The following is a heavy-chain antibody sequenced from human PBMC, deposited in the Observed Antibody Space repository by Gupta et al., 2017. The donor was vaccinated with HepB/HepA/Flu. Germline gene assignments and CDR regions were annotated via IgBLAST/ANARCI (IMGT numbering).Heavy chain of an antibody. CDR3: ARNLNYYSYMDV. J-gene: IGHJ6*03. V-gene: IGHV4-61*01. CDR1: GGSVNGGSYY. Sequence: QVQLQESGPGLVKPSETLSLTCTVSGGSVNGGSYYWSWIRRPPGKGLEWIGYIYYSGSTNSNPSLRSRVTKSVDTSKNQFSLKLSSVTAADTAVYYCARNLNYYSYMDVWGKGTSVTVSS. CDR2: IYYSGST. D-gene: IGHD1-7*01.